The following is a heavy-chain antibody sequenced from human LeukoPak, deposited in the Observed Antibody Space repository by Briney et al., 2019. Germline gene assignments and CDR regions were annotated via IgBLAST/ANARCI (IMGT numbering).Heavy chain of an antibody. Sequence: SETLSPTCTVSGGSISSGGYYWSWIRQHPGKGLEWIGYIYYSGSTYYNPSLKSRVTISVDTSKNQFSLKLSSVTAADTAVYYCARGRARSGWFDPWGQGTLVTVSS. D-gene: IGHD3-10*01. CDR1: GGSISSGGYY. V-gene: IGHV4-31*03. J-gene: IGHJ5*02. CDR3: ARGRARSGWFDP. CDR2: IYYSGST.